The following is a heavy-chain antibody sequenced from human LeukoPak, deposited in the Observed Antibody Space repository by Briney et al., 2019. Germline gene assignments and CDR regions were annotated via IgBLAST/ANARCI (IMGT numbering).Heavy chain of an antibody. Sequence: GGSLRLSCAASGITFSSYGMSWVRQVPGKGLEWVSSISHTGGSPYYADSVKGRFTVSRDNSKNTLYLQMNSLTVEDTAVYYCAELGITMIGGVWGKGTTVTISS. D-gene: IGHD3-10*02. J-gene: IGHJ6*04. V-gene: IGHV3-23*01. CDR1: GITFSSYG. CDR2: ISHTGGSP. CDR3: AELGITMIGGV.